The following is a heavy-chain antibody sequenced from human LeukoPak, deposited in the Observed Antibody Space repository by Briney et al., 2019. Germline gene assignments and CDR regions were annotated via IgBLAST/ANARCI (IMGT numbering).Heavy chain of an antibody. CDR1: GGPIISHY. CDR2: ISNSGST. CDR3: ARHKRVATGDDYFDY. Sequence: SETLSLTCSVSGGPIISHYWSWIRQPPGKGLEWIGYISNSGSTDYNPSLRSRVTISVDTSKNQFSLKLSSVTAADTAVYYCARHKRVATGDDYFDYWGQGTLVTVSS. D-gene: IGHD5-12*01. V-gene: IGHV4-59*08. J-gene: IGHJ4*02.